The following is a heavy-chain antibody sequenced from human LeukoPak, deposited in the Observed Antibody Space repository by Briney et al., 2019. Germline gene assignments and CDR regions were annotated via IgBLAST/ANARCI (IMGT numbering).Heavy chain of an antibody. J-gene: IGHJ6*03. V-gene: IGHV3-21*01. CDR3: AREPRDFWSGYHLWDYYMDV. D-gene: IGHD3-3*01. CDR1: GFTFSSYS. Sequence: GGSLRLSCAASGFTFSSYSMNWVRQAPAKGLELVSSISSSSSYIYYADSVKSRFTISRDNAKNSLYLQMNSLRAEDTAVYYCAREPRDFWSGYHLWDYYMDVWGKGTTVTVSS. CDR2: ISSSSSYI.